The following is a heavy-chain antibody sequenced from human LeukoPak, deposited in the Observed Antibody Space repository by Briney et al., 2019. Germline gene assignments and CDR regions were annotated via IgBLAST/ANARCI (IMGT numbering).Heavy chain of an antibody. CDR3: AREVGQWELLRIDS. D-gene: IGHD1-26*01. V-gene: IGHV4-61*02. CDR1: GGSISSGTYY. Sequence: SETLSLTCTVSGGSISSGTYYWNWIRQPAGKGLEWIGRIYTSGRTNYNPSLKSRVTISVDTSKNQFSLKLSSVTAADTAVYYCAREVGQWELLRIDSWGQRTLVTVSS. J-gene: IGHJ5*01. CDR2: IYTSGRT.